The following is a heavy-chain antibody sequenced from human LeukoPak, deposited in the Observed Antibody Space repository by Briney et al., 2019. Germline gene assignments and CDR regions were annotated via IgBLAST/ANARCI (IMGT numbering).Heavy chain of an antibody. V-gene: IGHV3-30*18. D-gene: IGHD3-22*01. CDR1: GFTFSTCG. Sequence: GGSLRLSCAASGFTFSTCGMHWVRQAPGKGLEWVAVISYEGSNKYYADSVKGRFTISRDNSKNTLYLQMNSQRAEDTAVYYCAKVAGSYYDSSGHYYDYWGQGTLVTVSS. J-gene: IGHJ4*02. CDR3: AKVAGSYYDSSGHYYDY. CDR2: ISYEGSNK.